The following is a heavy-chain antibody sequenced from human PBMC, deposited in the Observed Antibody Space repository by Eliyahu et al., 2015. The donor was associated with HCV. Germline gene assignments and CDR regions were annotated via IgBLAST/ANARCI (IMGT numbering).Heavy chain of an antibody. D-gene: IGHD4-17*01. CDR3: ARRTRLVYGDYFDY. CDR2: TYHGGGT. CDR1: GYSIAXGYF. Sequence: QVELQESGPGLVKPSETLSLTCAVSGYSIAXGYFWGWIRQPPGKGLEWIGTTYHGGGTYYSPSLXSRVTISVHTSKNQFSLKLLSATAADTAVYFCARRTRLVYGDYFDYWGQGTLVTVSS. J-gene: IGHJ4*02. V-gene: IGHV4-38-2*01.